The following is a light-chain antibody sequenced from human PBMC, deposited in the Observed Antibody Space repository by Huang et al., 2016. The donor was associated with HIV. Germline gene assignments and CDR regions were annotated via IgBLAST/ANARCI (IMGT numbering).Light chain of an antibody. CDR2: GSS. CDR1: QSVDSGY. CDR3: QQYGSSMAT. V-gene: IGKV3-20*01. J-gene: IGKJ2*01. Sequence: LTQSPGSLSLSPGDRVTLSCRASQSVDSGYVAWYHQKPGQSPRLSVYGSSRRASGIPSRFSGSGSGRDFSLTISGLDSEDFGVYYCQQYGSSMATFGQGTKVDI.